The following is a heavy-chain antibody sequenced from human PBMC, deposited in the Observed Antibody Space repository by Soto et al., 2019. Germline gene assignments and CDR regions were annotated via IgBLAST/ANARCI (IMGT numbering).Heavy chain of an antibody. CDR1: GYTITTYA. J-gene: IGHJ4*02. D-gene: IGHD3-10*01. CDR3: ARERRDGSGSTIDY. CDR2: INGGNGNT. V-gene: IGHV1-3*01. Sequence: QVQLVQSGAEVKPPGASVKVSCKASGYTITTYAIHWVRQAPGQRLELMGWINGGNGNTKYSLKFQDRFNVTRHTSATANREKSSINSEDTAVYFCARERRDGSGSTIDYWGKGTLVTVSS.